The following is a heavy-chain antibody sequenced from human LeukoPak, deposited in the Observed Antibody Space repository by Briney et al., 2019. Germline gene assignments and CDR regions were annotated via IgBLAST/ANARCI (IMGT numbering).Heavy chain of an antibody. J-gene: IGHJ4*02. D-gene: IGHD1-1*01. CDR3: AREAGNTQYFDY. V-gene: IGHV4-39*07. CDR1: GGSISSSGSY. CDR2: IYTSGST. Sequence: PSETLSLTCTVSGGSISSSGSYWAWIRQPPGKGLEWIGRIYTSGSTNYNPSLKSRVTMSVDTSKNQFSLKLSSVTAADTAMYYCAREAGNTQYFDYWGQGTLVTVSS.